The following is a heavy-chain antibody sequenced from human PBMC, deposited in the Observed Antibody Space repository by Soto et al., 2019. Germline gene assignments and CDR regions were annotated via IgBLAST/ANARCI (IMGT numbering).Heavy chain of an antibody. CDR1: GYTITSYG. D-gene: IGHD1-26*01. CDR2: ISAYNGNT. J-gene: IGHJ6*03. V-gene: IGHV1-18*01. CDR3: ARDCGVSGSYQSDE. Sequence: GASLQVSCTSSGYTITSYGISWVRQAPGQGLEWMGWISAYNGNTNYAQKLQGRVTMTTDTSTSTAYMELRSLRSDDTAVYYRARDCGVSGSYQSDEWGKGNQVTVS.